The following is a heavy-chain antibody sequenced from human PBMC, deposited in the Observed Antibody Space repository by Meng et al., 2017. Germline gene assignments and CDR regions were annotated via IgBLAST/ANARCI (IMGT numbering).Heavy chain of an antibody. CDR1: GFSLSNARMG. CDR3: ARIYLAAAGTIGYFDL. Sequence: SGPTLVKPTETLTLTCTVSGFSLSNARMGVSWIRQPPGKALKWLAHIFSNDEKSYSTSLKSRLTISKDTSKSQVVLTMTNMDPVDTATYYCARIYLAAAGTIGYFDLWGRGTLVTVSS. D-gene: IGHD6-13*01. CDR2: IFSNDEK. V-gene: IGHV2-26*01. J-gene: IGHJ2*01.